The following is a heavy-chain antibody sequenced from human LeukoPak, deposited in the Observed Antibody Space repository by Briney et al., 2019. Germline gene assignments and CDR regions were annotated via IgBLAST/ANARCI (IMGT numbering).Heavy chain of an antibody. CDR3: VKDLYKGDTSSWYYFDY. J-gene: IGHJ4*02. D-gene: IGHD6-13*01. CDR1: GFTFSNCA. CDR2: ISSYGDKT. Sequence: GGSLRLSCSASGFTFSNCAMHWVRQAPGKGPEYVSVISSYGDKTYYADSVKGRFTISRDNSKNTVSLQMSSLRAEDTAVYYCVKDLYKGDTSSWYYFDYWGQGTLVAVSS. V-gene: IGHV3-64D*06.